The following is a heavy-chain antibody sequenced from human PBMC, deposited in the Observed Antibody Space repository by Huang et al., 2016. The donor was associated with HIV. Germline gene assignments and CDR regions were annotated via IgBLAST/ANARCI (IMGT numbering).Heavy chain of an antibody. D-gene: IGHD1-7*01. CDR1: GYSFTSNW. J-gene: IGHJ5*02. Sequence: EVQLVQPGAEVKKPGESLKISCKGSGYSFTSNWIGWVRPMPGKGLEWMGMIFPSDSDTRDSPSFQAQVTIPADKSITTAYRQWSSLKASDTAMYYCTRLSSDGKNYFDPWGQGSLVTVSS. CDR3: TRLSSDGKNYFDP. V-gene: IGHV5-51*03. CDR2: IFPSDSDT.